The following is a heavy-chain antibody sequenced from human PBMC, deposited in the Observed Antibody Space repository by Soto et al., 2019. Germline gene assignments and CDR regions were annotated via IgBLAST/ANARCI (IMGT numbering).Heavy chain of an antibody. CDR3: ARIKWYLDFYYGMDV. D-gene: IGHD2-15*01. V-gene: IGHV1-2*02. CDR1: GYSVSDYF. J-gene: IGHJ6*02. Sequence: ASVKVSCKASGYSVSDYFIQWVRQAPGQGLEWVAWINPKTAATNYAQKFQGRVSLTSDTSSSTAYMELTRLRPDDTAVYYCARIKWYLDFYYGMDVWGQGTTVTVSS. CDR2: INPKTAAT.